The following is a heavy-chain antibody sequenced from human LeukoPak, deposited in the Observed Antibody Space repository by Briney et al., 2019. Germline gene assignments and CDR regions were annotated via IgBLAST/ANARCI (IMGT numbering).Heavy chain of an antibody. CDR2: ISGSGGST. V-gene: IGHV3-23*01. Sequence: GGSLRLSCAASGFTFSSYAMSWVRQAPGKGLEWVTAISGSGGSTYYADSVKGRFTISRDNSKNTLYLQMSSLRAEDTAVYYCAKRGATQLGYYFDYWGQGTLVTVSS. CDR3: AKRGATQLGYYFDY. CDR1: GFTFSSYA. J-gene: IGHJ4*02. D-gene: IGHD1-26*01.